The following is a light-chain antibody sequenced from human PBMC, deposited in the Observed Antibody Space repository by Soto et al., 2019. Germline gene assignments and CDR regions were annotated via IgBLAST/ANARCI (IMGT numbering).Light chain of an antibody. V-gene: IGLV2-8*01. J-gene: IGLJ1*01. CDR1: SSDVGGYNY. CDR3: SSFAGNNIYV. CDR2: EVS. Sequence: QSALTQPPSASGSPGQSVTISCTGTSSDVGGYNYVSWHQQHPGKAPKLMIHEVSKRPSGVPDRFSGSKSGNTASLTVSGLQAEDEADYYCSSFAGNNIYVFGTGTKVTVL.